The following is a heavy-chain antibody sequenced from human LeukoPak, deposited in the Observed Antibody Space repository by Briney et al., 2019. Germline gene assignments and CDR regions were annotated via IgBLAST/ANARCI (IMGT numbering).Heavy chain of an antibody. CDR2: IIPIFGTA. J-gene: IGHJ4*02. Sequence: SVKVSCKASGGTFSSYAISWVRQAPGQGLEWMGGIIPIFGTANYAQKFQGRVTITADESMSTAYMELSSLRSEDTAVYYCARGGLSMVRGVPFDYWGQGTLVTVSS. V-gene: IGHV1-69*01. CDR1: GGTFSSYA. D-gene: IGHD3-10*01. CDR3: ARGGLSMVRGVPFDY.